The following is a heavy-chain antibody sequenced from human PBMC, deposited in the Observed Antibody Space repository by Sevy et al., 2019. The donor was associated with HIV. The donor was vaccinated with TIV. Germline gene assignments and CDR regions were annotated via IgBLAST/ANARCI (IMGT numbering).Heavy chain of an antibody. Sequence: SETLSLTCTVSGGSIGSHYWSWIRQSPGKGLQWIGYVYNSGSTNYSPSLKSRVTISVDTSKNQFSLRLNSVTAADTAIYYCAKDPGGGGIVNWGQGTLVTVSS. CDR1: GGSIGSHY. J-gene: IGHJ4*02. D-gene: IGHD3-16*01. CDR3: AKDPGGGGIVN. V-gene: IGHV4-59*11. CDR2: VYNSGST.